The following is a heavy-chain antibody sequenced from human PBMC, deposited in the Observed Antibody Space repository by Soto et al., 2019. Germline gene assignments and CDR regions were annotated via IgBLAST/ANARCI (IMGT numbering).Heavy chain of an antibody. D-gene: IGHD4-17*01. Sequence: PGGSLRLSCAASGFTFSSYAMSWVRQAPGKGLEWVSAISGSGGSTYYADSVKGRFTISRDNSKNTLYLQMNSLRAEDTAVYYCAKDRVLRTTVTPDFDYWGQGTLVTVPS. J-gene: IGHJ4*02. CDR3: AKDRVLRTTVTPDFDY. V-gene: IGHV3-23*01. CDR2: ISGSGGST. CDR1: GFTFSSYA.